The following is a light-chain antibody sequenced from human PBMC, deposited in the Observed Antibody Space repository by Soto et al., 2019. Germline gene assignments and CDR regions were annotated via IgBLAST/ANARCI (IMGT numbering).Light chain of an antibody. CDR3: PQSYITPYT. CDR2: TTS. Sequence: DIQMTQSPSSLSASVGDRVTITCRASQSISTYLNWYQQKPGIAPKLLIYTTSSLQSGVPSRFSGSGSGTDFTLTITSLQPEDFATYYCPQSYITPYTFGQGTNLDFK. V-gene: IGKV1-39*01. CDR1: QSISTY. J-gene: IGKJ2*01.